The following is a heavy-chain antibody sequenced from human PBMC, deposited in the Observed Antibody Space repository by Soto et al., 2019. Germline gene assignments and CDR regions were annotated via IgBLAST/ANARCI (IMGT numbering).Heavy chain of an antibody. CDR1: GGTFSSYP. D-gene: IGHD1-26*01. Sequence: QVQLVQSGAEVKKPGSSVKVSCGASGGTFSSYPINWVRQAPGQGLEWMGGIIPFFGTSNYAQKFQGRVTITADESTSTANTKLRSLRSEDTAVYYCARVGHITNYGMAVWGQGTTVTVSS. V-gene: IGHV1-69*01. CDR2: IIPFFGTS. CDR3: ARVGHITNYGMAV. J-gene: IGHJ6*02.